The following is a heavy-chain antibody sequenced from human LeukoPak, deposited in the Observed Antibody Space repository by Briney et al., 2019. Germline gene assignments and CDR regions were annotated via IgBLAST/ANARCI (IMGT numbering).Heavy chain of an antibody. J-gene: IGHJ6*02. Sequence: ASVKVSCKASGYTFTTYDITWVRQATGQGLEWMGWMNPNSGNTGYAQKFQGRVTMTRNTSISTAYMELSSLRSEDTAVYYCARVDSHYQLLYRYYYYGMDVWGQGTTVTVSS. CDR1: GYTFTTYD. CDR2: MNPNSGNT. CDR3: ARVDSHYQLLYRYYYYGMDV. D-gene: IGHD2-2*02. V-gene: IGHV1-8*01.